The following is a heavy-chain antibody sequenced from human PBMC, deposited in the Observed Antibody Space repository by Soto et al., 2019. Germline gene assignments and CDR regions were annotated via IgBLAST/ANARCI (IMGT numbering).Heavy chain of an antibody. V-gene: IGHV4-4*08. CDR3: ARIGPVVPAAMSFDY. CDR1: TGSIDNYY. Sequence: SETLSLTYTVSTGSIDNYYWTWIRQPPGKGLEWIGYIYNSGSTNYSPSLKSRVTISLDTSKNQFSLKLSSVTAADTAVYYCARIGPVVPAAMSFDYWGQGTLVTVSS. CDR2: IYNSGST. D-gene: IGHD2-2*01. J-gene: IGHJ4*02.